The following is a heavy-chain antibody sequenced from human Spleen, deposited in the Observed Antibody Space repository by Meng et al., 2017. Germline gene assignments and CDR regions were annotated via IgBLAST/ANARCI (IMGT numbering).Heavy chain of an antibody. D-gene: IGHD3-22*01. Sequence: SVKVSCKASGGTFSSYTISWVRQAPGQGLEWMGRIIPILGIANYAQKFQGRVTITADKSTSTAYMELSSLRSEDTAVYYCAREIPNYYDSSGYYYWGQGTLVTVSS. CDR2: IIPILGIA. J-gene: IGHJ4*02. CDR1: GGTFSSYT. CDR3: AREIPNYYDSSGYYY. V-gene: IGHV1-69*04.